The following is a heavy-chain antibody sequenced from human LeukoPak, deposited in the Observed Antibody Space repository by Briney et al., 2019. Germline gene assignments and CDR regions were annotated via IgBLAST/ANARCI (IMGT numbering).Heavy chain of an antibody. D-gene: IGHD5-18*01. CDR2: IYYSGTT. CDR3: ARDVGTALVTGDY. Sequence: SETLSLTCTVSGDSISNYYWSWIRQPPGKGLEWIGYIYYSGTTNYNPSLKSRVTISVDTSKNQFSLKLSSVTAADTAVYYCARDVGTALVTGDYWGQGTLVTVSS. J-gene: IGHJ4*02. V-gene: IGHV4-59*01. CDR1: GDSISNYY.